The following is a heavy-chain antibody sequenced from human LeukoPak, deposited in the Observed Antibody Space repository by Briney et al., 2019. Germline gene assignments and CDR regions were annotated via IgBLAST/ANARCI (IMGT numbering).Heavy chain of an antibody. CDR2: IKSKTDGGST. CDR3: STSVRWSSPLPVP. CDR1: GFTFSNAW. D-gene: IGHD3-10*02. V-gene: IGHV3-15*01. J-gene: IGHJ5*02. Sequence: PGGSLRLSCTASGFTFSNAWMTWVRQAPGKGLEWVGRIKSKTDGGSTEYAASVKDRFTISRDDSENTLYLQMNSLKTEDTALYYCSTSVRWSSPLPVPWGQGTPVTVSS.